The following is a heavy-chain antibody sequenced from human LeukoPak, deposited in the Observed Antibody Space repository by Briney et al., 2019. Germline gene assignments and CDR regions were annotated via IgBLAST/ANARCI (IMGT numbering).Heavy chain of an antibody. Sequence: RRGESLQISCQASGSTFTSYWIGWVRQLPGKGLECMGIIYPDDSDTTYSPSFQGQVTISADKSFSTAYLQWSSLKASDTAIYYCARLGGDTYYFGSASYPNWYFDLWGRGTLVTVSS. CDR2: IYPDDSDT. CDR3: ARLGGDTYYFGSASYPNWYFDL. J-gene: IGHJ2*01. D-gene: IGHD3-10*01. V-gene: IGHV5-51*01. CDR1: GSTFTSYW.